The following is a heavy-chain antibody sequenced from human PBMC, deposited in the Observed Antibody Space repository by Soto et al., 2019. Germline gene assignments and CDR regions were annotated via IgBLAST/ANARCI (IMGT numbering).Heavy chain of an antibody. CDR3: ARDVEPGYSSSSGAFDI. Sequence: QVQLVQSGAEVKKPGSSVKVSCKASGGTFSSYTISWVRQAPGQGLEWMGRIIPILGIANYAQKFQGRVTITADKSTSTAYMELSSLRSEDTAVYYSARDVEPGYSSSSGAFDIWGQGTMVTVSS. V-gene: IGHV1-69*08. CDR1: GGTFSSYT. CDR2: IIPILGIA. D-gene: IGHD6-13*01. J-gene: IGHJ3*02.